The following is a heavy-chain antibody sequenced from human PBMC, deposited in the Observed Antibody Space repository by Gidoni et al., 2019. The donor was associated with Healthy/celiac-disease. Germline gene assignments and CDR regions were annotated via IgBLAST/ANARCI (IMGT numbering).Heavy chain of an antibody. CDR2: ISYDGSNK. Sequence: QVQLVESGGGVVQPGRSLRLSCAASGFTFSSYAMHWVRQAPGKGLEWVAVISYDGSNKYYADSVKGRFTISRDNSKNTLYLQMNSLRAEDTAVYYCAREGDIVVVVAATRGAPDAFDIWGQGTMVTVSS. J-gene: IGHJ3*02. CDR1: GFTFSSYA. V-gene: IGHV3-30-3*01. CDR3: AREGDIVVVVAATRGAPDAFDI. D-gene: IGHD2-15*01.